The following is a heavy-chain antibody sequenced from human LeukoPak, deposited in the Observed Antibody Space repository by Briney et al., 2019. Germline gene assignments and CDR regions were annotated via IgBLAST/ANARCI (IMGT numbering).Heavy chain of an antibody. V-gene: IGHV3-7*01. CDR2: INQDGSGK. CDR3: ARVVGAGYFDL. CDR1: GLTFGSYV. Sequence: GGSLRLSCAASGLTFGSYVMHWVRQAPGKGLEWVANINQDGSGKYYVDSVKGRFTISRDNAKNSLYLQMNSLRAEDTAVYYCARVVGAGYFDLWGRGTLVTVSS. J-gene: IGHJ2*01. D-gene: IGHD1-26*01.